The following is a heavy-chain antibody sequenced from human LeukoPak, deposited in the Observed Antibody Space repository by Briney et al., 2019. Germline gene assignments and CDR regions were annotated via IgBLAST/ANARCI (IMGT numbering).Heavy chain of an antibody. CDR2: IYYSGST. V-gene: IGHV4-59*01. J-gene: IGHJ6*03. CDR1: GGPISSYY. D-gene: IGHD5-18*01. Sequence: SSETLSLTCTVSGGPISSYYWSWIRQPPGKGLEWIGYIYYSGSTNYNPSLKSRVTISVDTSKNQFSLKLSSVTAADTAVYYCARGNYGYYYYYYYMDVWGKGTTVTVSS. CDR3: ARGNYGYYYYYYYMDV.